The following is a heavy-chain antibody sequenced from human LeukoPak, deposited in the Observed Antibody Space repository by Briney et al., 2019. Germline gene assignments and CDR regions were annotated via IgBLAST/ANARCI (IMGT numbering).Heavy chain of an antibody. J-gene: IGHJ4*02. CDR2: IHYSGST. CDR3: ARDTPLKQWLRYFDY. CDR1: GGSISTSSSS. Sequence: SETLSLTCAVSGGSISTSSSSWGWIRQPPGKGLECIGSIHYSGSTYYNPSLKSRVTISVDTSKNQFSLKLSSVTAADTAVYYCARDTPLKQWLRYFDYWGQGTLVTVSS. D-gene: IGHD6-19*01. V-gene: IGHV4-39*07.